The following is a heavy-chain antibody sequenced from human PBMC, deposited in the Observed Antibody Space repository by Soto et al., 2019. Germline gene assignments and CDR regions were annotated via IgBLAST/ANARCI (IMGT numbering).Heavy chain of an antibody. Sequence: SETLSLTCAVSGGSISSGGYSWSWIRQPPGKGLEWIGYIYNSGSTYYNTSLKSRVTISVDRSKNQFSLKLSSVTAADTAVYYCARGYYDFWSGYWMGLNWFDPWGQGTLVTVSS. V-gene: IGHV4-30-2*01. J-gene: IGHJ5*02. D-gene: IGHD3-3*01. CDR2: IYNSGST. CDR3: ARGYYDFWSGYWMGLNWFDP. CDR1: GGSISSGGYS.